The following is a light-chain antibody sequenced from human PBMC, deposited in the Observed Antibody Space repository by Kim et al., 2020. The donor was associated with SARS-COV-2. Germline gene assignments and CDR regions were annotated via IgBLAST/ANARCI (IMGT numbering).Light chain of an antibody. V-gene: IGLV3-1*01. J-gene: IGLJ2*01. Sequence: SYELTQPPSVSVSPGQTASITCSGDKLGDKYACWYQLKPGQSPVLVIYQDSKRPSGIPERFSGSNSGNTATLTVSGTQAMDEADYYCQAWDSSNVVFGGGTQLTVL. CDR3: QAWDSSNVV. CDR2: QDS. CDR1: KLGDKY.